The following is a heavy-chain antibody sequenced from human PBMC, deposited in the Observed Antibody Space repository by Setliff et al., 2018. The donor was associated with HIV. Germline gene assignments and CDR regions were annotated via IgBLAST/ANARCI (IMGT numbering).Heavy chain of an antibody. J-gene: IGHJ4*02. V-gene: IGHV3-21*01. Sequence: GGSLRLSCAASGFTFSSYSMNWVRQAPGKGLEWVSSISSSHSYIYYADSVKGRFTISRDNAKNSLYLQLNSLRAEDTAVYYCARLRLFSSALDYWGQGTLVTVSS. CDR1: GFTFSSYS. CDR3: ARLRLFSSALDY. CDR2: ISSSHSYI. D-gene: IGHD2-2*01.